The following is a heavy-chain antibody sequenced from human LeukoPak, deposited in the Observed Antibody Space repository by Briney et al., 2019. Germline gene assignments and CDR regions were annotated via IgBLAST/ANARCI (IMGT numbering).Heavy chain of an antibody. CDR2: INPSDGAT. CDR1: GYTFTMYY. J-gene: IGHJ6*03. CDR3: AREQRGGLCGNLGGLFASYNTYYYMDV. D-gene: IGHD3-16*01. V-gene: IGHV1-46*01. Sequence: GASVKVSCKASGYTFTMYYIHWVRQAPGQGLEWMGMINPSDGATTYAQRFQGRVTMTRDMSTTTVYMDLRSLRSEDTAVYFCAREQRGGLCGNLGGLFASYNTYYYMDVWARGTTVTVSS.